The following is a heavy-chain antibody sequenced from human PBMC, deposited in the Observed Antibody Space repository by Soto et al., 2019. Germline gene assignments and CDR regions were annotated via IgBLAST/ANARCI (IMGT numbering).Heavy chain of an antibody. D-gene: IGHD6-6*01. Sequence: GGSLRLSCAASGFTFSSYEMNWVRQAPGKGLEWVSYISSSGSTIYYADSVKGRFTISRDNAKNSLYLQMNSLRAEDTAVYYCARVDSSLDVWGQGTTVTVSS. CDR2: ISSSGSTI. V-gene: IGHV3-48*03. CDR3: ARVDSSLDV. CDR1: GFTFSSYE. J-gene: IGHJ6*02.